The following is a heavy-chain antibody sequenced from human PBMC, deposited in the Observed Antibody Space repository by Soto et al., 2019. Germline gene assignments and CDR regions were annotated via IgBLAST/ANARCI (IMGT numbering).Heavy chain of an antibody. Sequence: LSLTCTVSGGFISSYYWSWIRQSPGKGLEWIGYTHHTGSTNYNPSLKSRVTMSLDTSRNQFSLKLYSVTAADTAVYYCARSIDSSGYYFSNCWGQGTLVTVSS. J-gene: IGHJ4*02. CDR1: GGFISSYY. D-gene: IGHD3-22*01. CDR2: THHTGST. V-gene: IGHV4-59*01. CDR3: ARSIDSSGYYFSNC.